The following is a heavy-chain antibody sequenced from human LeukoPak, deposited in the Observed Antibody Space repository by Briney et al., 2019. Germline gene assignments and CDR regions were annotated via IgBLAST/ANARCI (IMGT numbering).Heavy chain of an antibody. Sequence: ASVKVSCKASGCDFSSFDVNWVRQAPGQGLEGMGWVNPNSGNTGYAQKFQGRVTMTRNTSINTAYMELSNLGSEDTAIYYCARGTPYCSSASCYNYWGQGSLVTVSS. V-gene: IGHV1-8*01. CDR2: VNPNSGNT. CDR1: GCDFSSFD. CDR3: ARGTPYCSSASCYNY. D-gene: IGHD2-2*02. J-gene: IGHJ4*02.